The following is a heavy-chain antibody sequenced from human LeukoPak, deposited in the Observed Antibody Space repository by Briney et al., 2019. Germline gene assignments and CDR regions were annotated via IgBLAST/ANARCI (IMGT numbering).Heavy chain of an antibody. Sequence: GASVKVSCKASGGTFSDYALSWVRQAPGQVLEWMGGITPVFATATYAQKFQGRVTITRDESTSTASMELSSLRFEDTAVYYCAKTLSTCSSTSCSSPYYYYYMDVWGKGTAVTVSS. CDR1: GGTFSDYA. CDR3: AKTLSTCSSTSCSSPYYYYYMDV. J-gene: IGHJ6*03. D-gene: IGHD2-2*01. CDR2: ITPVFATA. V-gene: IGHV1-69*05.